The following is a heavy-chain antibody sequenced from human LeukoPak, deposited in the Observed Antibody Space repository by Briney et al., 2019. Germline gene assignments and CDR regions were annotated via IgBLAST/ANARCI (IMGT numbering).Heavy chain of an antibody. D-gene: IGHD3-10*01. V-gene: IGHV3-30*18. CDR2: ISYDGSNK. J-gene: IGHJ4*02. Sequence: GGSLRLSCAASGFTFSSYGMHWVRQAPGKGLEWVAVISYDGSNKYYADSVKGRFTISRDNSKYTLYLQMNSLRAEDTAVYYCAKFSGPFDYWGQGTLVTVSS. CDR1: GFTFSSYG. CDR3: AKFSGPFDY.